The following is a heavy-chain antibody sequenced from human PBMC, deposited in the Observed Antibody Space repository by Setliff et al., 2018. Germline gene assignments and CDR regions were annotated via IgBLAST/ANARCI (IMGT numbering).Heavy chain of an antibody. Sequence: GESLKISCEVSGYNFASYWIAWVRQRPGKGPEWMGIMCPDDSDIRYSPSFQGQVTISADKSISTAYLQWSSLKASDTAMYYCARTMVRGVTKYYMDVWGKGTTVTVS. D-gene: IGHD3-10*01. CDR1: GYNFASYW. V-gene: IGHV5-51*01. J-gene: IGHJ6*03. CDR2: MCPDDSDI. CDR3: ARTMVRGVTKYYMDV.